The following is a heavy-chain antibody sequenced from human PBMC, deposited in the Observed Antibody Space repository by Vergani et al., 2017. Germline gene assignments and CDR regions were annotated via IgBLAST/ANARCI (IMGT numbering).Heavy chain of an antibody. CDR3: ARXASYPNGYSYGNPYAFDI. V-gene: IGHV1-46*01. CDR1: GYTFTSYY. J-gene: IGHJ3*02. Sequence: QVQLVQSGAEVKKPGASVKVSCKASGYTFTSYYMHWVRQAPGQGLEWMGIINPSGGSTSYAQKFRGRVTNTADESTSTAYMELSSLRSEDTAVYYCARXASYPNGYSYGNPYAFDIWGQGTMVTVSS. D-gene: IGHD5-18*01. CDR2: INPSGGST.